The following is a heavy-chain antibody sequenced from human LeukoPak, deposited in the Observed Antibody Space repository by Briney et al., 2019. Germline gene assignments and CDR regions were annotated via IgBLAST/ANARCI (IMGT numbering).Heavy chain of an antibody. Sequence: SETLSLTCTVSGGSISTSNYFWGWIRQPPGKGLEWIGSIYYSGSTYYNPSLKSRVTISVDTSNNQFSLKLSSVTATDTAVYYCATTGDYFQAAWGQGTLVTASS. CDR2: IYYSGST. CDR3: ATTGDYFQAA. J-gene: IGHJ5*02. D-gene: IGHD2/OR15-2a*01. CDR1: GGSISTSNYF. V-gene: IGHV4-39*01.